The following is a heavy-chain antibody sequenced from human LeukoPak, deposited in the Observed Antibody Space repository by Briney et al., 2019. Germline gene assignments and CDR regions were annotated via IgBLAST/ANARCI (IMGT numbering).Heavy chain of an antibody. J-gene: IGHJ6*02. CDR3: ARGVEPAHYHYYAMDV. V-gene: IGHV3-11*04. D-gene: IGHD2-2*01. CDR2: ISSSGGTI. Sequence: KPGGSLRLSCAASGFTFSDHYMNWIRQAPGRGLEWVSYISSSGGTIYYADSVKGRFTISRDNAKNSLYVQMNSLRAEDSAVYYCARGVEPAHYHYYAMDVWGQGTTVTVSS. CDR1: GFTFSDHY.